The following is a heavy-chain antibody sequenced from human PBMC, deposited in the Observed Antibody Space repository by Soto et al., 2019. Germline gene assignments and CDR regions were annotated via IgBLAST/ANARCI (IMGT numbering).Heavy chain of an antibody. CDR1: GGTFSSYA. J-gene: IGHJ4*02. Sequence: SVKVSCKASGGTFSSYAISWVRQAPGQGLEWMGGIIPIFGTANYAQKFQGRVTITADESTSTAYMELSSLRSEDTAVYYCARWAYDFCSGYYGYFDYWGQGTLVTVSS. D-gene: IGHD3-3*01. V-gene: IGHV1-69*13. CDR2: IIPIFGTA. CDR3: ARWAYDFCSGYYGYFDY.